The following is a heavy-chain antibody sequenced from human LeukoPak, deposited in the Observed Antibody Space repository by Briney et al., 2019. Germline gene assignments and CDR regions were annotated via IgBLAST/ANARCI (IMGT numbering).Heavy chain of an antibody. D-gene: IGHD7-27*01. Sequence: ASVKVSCKASGYSFTGYYMHWVRQAPGQGLERMGWINPNSGGTKYAQKFKGRVTMTRDTSISTAYMELSRLRSDDTAVYYCARDLTGDVSGGSDAFDIWGQGTMVTVSS. J-gene: IGHJ3*02. CDR1: GYSFTGYY. CDR3: ARDLTGDVSGGSDAFDI. CDR2: INPNSGGT. V-gene: IGHV1-2*02.